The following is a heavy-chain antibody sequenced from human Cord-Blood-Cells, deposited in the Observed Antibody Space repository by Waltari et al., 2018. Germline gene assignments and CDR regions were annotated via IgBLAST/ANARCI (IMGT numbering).Heavy chain of an antibody. CDR2: IIPIFGTA. J-gene: IGHJ6*03. Sequence: QVQLVQSGAAVKKPGSSVKVSCKASGGTFSSYAISWVRQAPGQGLEWMGRIIPIFGTANYAQKFQGRVTITADEATSTAYMELSSLRSEDTAVYYCARGGGDFGVVISSYYYMDVWGKGTTVTVSS. CDR1: GGTFSSYA. D-gene: IGHD3-3*01. V-gene: IGHV1-69*18. CDR3: ARGGGDFGVVISSYYYMDV.